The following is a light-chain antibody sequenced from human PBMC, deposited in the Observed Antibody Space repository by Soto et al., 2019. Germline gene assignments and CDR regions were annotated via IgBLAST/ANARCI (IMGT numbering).Light chain of an antibody. CDR3: QHYNSYSEA. CDR1: QSISSY. V-gene: IGKV1-5*03. J-gene: IGKJ1*01. CDR2: KAS. Sequence: DVQMTQSPSSLSASVGDRVTITCRASQSISSYLNWYQQQAGKAPKLLIYKASTLKSGVPSRFSGSGSGTEFTLTISSLQPDDFATYYCQHYNSYSEAFGQGTKVDVK.